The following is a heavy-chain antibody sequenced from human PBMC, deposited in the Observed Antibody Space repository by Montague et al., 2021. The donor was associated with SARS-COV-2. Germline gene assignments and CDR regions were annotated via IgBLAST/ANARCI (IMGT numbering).Heavy chain of an antibody. Sequence: TLSLTCAVSGGSISSGGYYWSWIRQPAGKGLEWIGRISNSGSTYYNPSLKSRVTISVDTSKNQFSLKLSSVTAADTAVYYCARDIAVAGLFDYWGQGTLVTVSS. CDR3: ARDIAVAGLFDY. D-gene: IGHD6-19*01. CDR2: ISNSGST. V-gene: IGHV4-61*02. CDR1: GGSISSGGYY. J-gene: IGHJ4*02.